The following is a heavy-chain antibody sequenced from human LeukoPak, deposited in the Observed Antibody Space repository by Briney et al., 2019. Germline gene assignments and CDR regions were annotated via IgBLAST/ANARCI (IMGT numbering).Heavy chain of an antibody. J-gene: IGHJ4*02. CDR3: ATFSSGSYSFDY. D-gene: IGHD1-26*01. CDR1: GGTFSSYA. Sequence: SVKVSCKASGGTFSSYAISWVRQAPGQGLEWMGGIIPIFGTANYAQKFQGRVTITTDESTSTAYMELSSLRSEDTAVYYCATFSSGSYSFDYWGQGTLVTVSS. V-gene: IGHV1-69*05. CDR2: IIPIFGTA.